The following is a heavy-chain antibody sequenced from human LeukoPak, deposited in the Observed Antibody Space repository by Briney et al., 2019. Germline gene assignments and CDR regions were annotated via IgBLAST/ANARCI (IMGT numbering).Heavy chain of an antibody. D-gene: IGHD3-10*01. CDR2: IYYSGST. Sequence: SETLSLTCTVSGGSISSGGYYWSWIRQHPGKGLEWIGYIYYSGSTYYNPSLKSRVTISVDTSKNQFSLKLSSVTAADTAVYYCARIAAITMVRGDAFVIWGQGTMVTVSS. CDR3: ARIAAITMVRGDAFVI. J-gene: IGHJ3*02. CDR1: GGSISSGGYY. V-gene: IGHV4-31*03.